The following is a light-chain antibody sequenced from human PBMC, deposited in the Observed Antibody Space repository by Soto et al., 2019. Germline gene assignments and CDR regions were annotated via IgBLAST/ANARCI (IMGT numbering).Light chain of an antibody. CDR3: SLHSSSTTIYV. J-gene: IGLJ1*01. CDR2: EVS. Sequence: QSALTQAASVSGSPGQSITISCTGTSSDVGGYDYVSWYQQYPGKAPKLIIYEVSNRPSGVSNRFSGSKSGDTASLTISGLRAEAEAEYYCSLHSSSTTIYVLASGPKATVL. V-gene: IGLV2-14*01. CDR1: SSDVGGYDY.